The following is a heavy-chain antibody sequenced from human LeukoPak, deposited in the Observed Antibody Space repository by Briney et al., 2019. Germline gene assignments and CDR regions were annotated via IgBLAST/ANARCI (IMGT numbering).Heavy chain of an antibody. J-gene: IGHJ6*03. CDR3: AKVMKGSERLTMVRGVIIKTAGLYYMDV. D-gene: IGHD3-10*01. CDR2: ISASGGGT. Sequence: GGSLRLSCAASGFTLSSYAMSWVRQAPGKGLEWVSSISASGGGTNYADSVKGRFTISRDNSENTVYLQMNSLRAEDTAVYYCAKVMKGSERLTMVRGVIIKTAGLYYMDVWGKGTTVTVSS. V-gene: IGHV3-23*01. CDR1: GFTLSSYA.